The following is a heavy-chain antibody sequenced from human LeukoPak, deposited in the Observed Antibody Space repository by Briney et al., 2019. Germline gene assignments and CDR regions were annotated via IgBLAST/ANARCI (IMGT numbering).Heavy chain of an antibody. Sequence: SQTLSLTCTVSGGSISSGGYYWSWIRQPPGKGLEWIGYIYHSGSTYYNPSLKSRVTISVDTSKNQFSLKLSSVTAADTAVYYCAGMVRGAGGYWGQGTLVTVSS. D-gene: IGHD3-10*01. CDR2: IYHSGST. CDR3: AGMVRGAGGY. CDR1: GGSISSGGYY. J-gene: IGHJ4*02. V-gene: IGHV4-31*03.